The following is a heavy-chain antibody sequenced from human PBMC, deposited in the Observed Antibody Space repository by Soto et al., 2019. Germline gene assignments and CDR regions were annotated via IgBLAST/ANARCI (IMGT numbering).Heavy chain of an antibody. CDR2: IYWNDDK. Sequence: QITLKESGPTLVRPTQTLTLTCTFSGFSLSTSGLGVGWIRQPPVKALESLALIYWNDDKRYSPSLKARLTITQDVSQNQVVLTMTNMDPVDTATYYCAHRPSGWYLFDYWGQGTLVTVSS. CDR3: AHRPSGWYLFDY. CDR1: GFSLSTSGLG. V-gene: IGHV2-5*01. D-gene: IGHD6-19*01. J-gene: IGHJ4*02.